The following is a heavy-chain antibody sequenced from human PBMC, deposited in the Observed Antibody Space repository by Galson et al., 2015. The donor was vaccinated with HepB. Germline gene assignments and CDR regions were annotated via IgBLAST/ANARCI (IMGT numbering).Heavy chain of an antibody. CDR2: FIPHLDRA. V-gene: IGHV1-69*10. Sequence: SVKVSCKASGSSFNSFTFSWVRQAPGQGLGWMGEFIPHLDRAKYTQQFQGRVTITANKSTATVFMDLRSLRSDDTAKYYCARGRVEEVVIIPVAVNHPRISYGLDVWGQGTTVTVSS. CDR3: ARGRVEEVVIIPVAVNHPRISYGLDV. J-gene: IGHJ6*02. D-gene: IGHD4-23*01. CDR1: GSSFNSFT.